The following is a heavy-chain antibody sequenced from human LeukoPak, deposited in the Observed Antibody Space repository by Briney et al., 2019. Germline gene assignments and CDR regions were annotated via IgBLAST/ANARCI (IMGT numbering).Heavy chain of an antibody. CDR2: IYYSGST. D-gene: IGHD3/OR15-3a*01. CDR1: GGSLSSSSYY. V-gene: IGHV4-39*01. CDR3: ARHRDYYFDY. J-gene: IGHJ4*02. Sequence: PSETLSPTWTVSGGSLSSSSYYWGWIRQPPGKGLEWIGSIYYSGSTYYNPSLKSRVTISVETSKNQCSLKLGSVTAADRAVYDSARHRDYYFDYWGQGTLVTVSS.